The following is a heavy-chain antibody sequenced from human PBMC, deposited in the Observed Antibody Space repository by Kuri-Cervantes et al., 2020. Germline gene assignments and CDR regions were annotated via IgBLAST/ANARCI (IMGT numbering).Heavy chain of an antibody. Sequence: SVKVSCKASGFTFTSSAVQWVRQARGQRLEWVGWIDVGSGNTNYAQKFQERVTITRDMSTSTAYMELSSLRSEDTAVYYCAPYSSSWSQGGIDAFDIWGQGTMVTVSS. J-gene: IGHJ3*02. CDR3: APYSSSWSQGGIDAFDI. CDR2: IDVGSGNT. V-gene: IGHV1-58*01. D-gene: IGHD6-13*01. CDR1: GFTFTSSA.